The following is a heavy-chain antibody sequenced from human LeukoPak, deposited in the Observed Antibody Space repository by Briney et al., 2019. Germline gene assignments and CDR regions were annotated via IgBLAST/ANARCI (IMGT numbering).Heavy chain of an antibody. CDR2: IYNSGRS. Sequence: SETLSLTCTVSGGSISSYYWSWIRQPPGKGLEWIGYIYNSGRSNYNPSLKSRVTISVDTSNNQFSLKLSSVTAADTAVYYCARTGVIMVRGYHLDYWGQGTLVTASS. CDR1: GGSISSYY. V-gene: IGHV4-59*12. J-gene: IGHJ4*02. D-gene: IGHD3-10*01. CDR3: ARTGVIMVRGYHLDY.